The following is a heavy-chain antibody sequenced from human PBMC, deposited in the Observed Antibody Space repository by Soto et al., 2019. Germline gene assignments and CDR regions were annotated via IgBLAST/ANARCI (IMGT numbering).Heavy chain of an antibody. CDR2: ISGSGGST. V-gene: IGHV3-23*01. CDR1: GFTFSSYA. Sequence: EMQLLESGGGLVQPGGSLRLSCVASGFTFSSYAMSWVRQAPGKGLEWVSAISGSGGSTYYADSVKGRFTISRDNSKNTLYLQMNSLRAEDTAVYYCAKDGNPIPYLTGYYRLGWFDPWGQGTLVTVSS. CDR3: AKDGNPIPYLTGYYRLGWFDP. J-gene: IGHJ5*02. D-gene: IGHD3-9*01.